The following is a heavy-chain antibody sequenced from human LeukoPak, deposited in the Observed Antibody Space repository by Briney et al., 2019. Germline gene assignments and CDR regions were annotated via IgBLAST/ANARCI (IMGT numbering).Heavy chain of an antibody. V-gene: IGHV4-30-4*07. CDR1: GGSVGSDTYS. J-gene: IGHJ3*02. Sequence: PSETLSLTCAVSGGSVGSDTYSWSWIRQPPGKGLEWIGYIYYSGRTYYNPSLKSRVTISVDTSKNQFSLKLTSVTAADTAVYYCARGSDILTGADDAFDIWGQGTMVTVSS. D-gene: IGHD3-9*01. CDR2: IYYSGRT. CDR3: ARGSDILTGADDAFDI.